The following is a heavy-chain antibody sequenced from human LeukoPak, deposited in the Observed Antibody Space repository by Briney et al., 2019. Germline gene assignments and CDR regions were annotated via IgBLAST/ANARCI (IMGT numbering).Heavy chain of an antibody. CDR1: GLTFSSYW. CDR2: INSDGSST. CDR3: AREAGGWHSDY. V-gene: IGHV3-74*01. J-gene: IGHJ4*02. D-gene: IGHD6-19*01. Sequence: GGSLRLSCAASGLTFSSYWMHWVRQAPGKGLVWVSRINSDGSSTSYADSVKGRFTISRDNAKNTLYLQMNSLRAEDTAVYYCAREAGGWHSDYWGQGTLVTVSS.